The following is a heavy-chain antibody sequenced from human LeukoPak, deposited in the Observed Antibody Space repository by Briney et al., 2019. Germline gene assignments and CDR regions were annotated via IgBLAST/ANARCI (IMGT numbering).Heavy chain of an antibody. CDR2: ISSSGTTI. Sequence: GGSLRLSCAASGFSFSVYEMHCVRHAPGKGLEWISEISSSGTTIYYADSVKGRFTISRDNAKNSLYRQMNSLRAEDTAVYYCATLTVATSFDYWGQGTLVTVSS. CDR3: ATLTVATSFDY. V-gene: IGHV3-48*03. CDR1: GFSFSVYE. J-gene: IGHJ4*02. D-gene: IGHD5-12*01.